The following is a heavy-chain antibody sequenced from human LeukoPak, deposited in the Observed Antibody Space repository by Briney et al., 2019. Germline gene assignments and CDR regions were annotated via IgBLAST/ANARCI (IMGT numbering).Heavy chain of an antibody. CDR3: AGPKIAVAAPRDAFDI. V-gene: IGHV3-7*01. CDR2: IKQAGSEK. J-gene: IGHJ3*02. Sequence: GGSLRLSCAASGFSFSSYWMTWVRQAPGKGLEWVANIKQAGSEKYYVDSVKGRFAISRDNAMNSLYLQMNSLRAEDTAVYYCAGPKIAVAAPRDAFDIWGQGTMVTVSS. CDR1: GFSFSSYW. D-gene: IGHD6-19*01.